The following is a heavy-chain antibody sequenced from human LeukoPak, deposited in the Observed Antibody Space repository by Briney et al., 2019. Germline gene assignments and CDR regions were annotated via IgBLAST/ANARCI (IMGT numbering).Heavy chain of an antibody. D-gene: IGHD1-26*01. J-gene: IGHJ4*02. CDR2: IYYSGNT. V-gene: IGHV4-59*12. CDR1: GGSISNYY. CDR3: ARTRDLGPDY. Sequence: KPSETLSLTCTVSGGSISNYYWSWIRQPPGKGLEWIGNIYYSGNTNYNPSLKSRVTISVNTSKNQFSLKLSSVTPEDTAVYYCARTRDLGPDYWGQGTLVTVSS.